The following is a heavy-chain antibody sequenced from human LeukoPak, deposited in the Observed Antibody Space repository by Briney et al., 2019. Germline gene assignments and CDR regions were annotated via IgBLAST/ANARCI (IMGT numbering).Heavy chain of an antibody. V-gene: IGHV3-48*03. D-gene: IGHD6-13*01. CDR3: ARDFSRIAAVGNFDY. CDR2: IRSSGSST. Sequence: HPGRSLRLSCAASGFTFSSCEMNWVRQAPGKGLEWVSYIRSSGSSTYYADSVKGRFTISRDNAKNSLSLQMNTLRAEDTAVYYCARDFSRIAAVGNFDYWGQGTLVTVSS. J-gene: IGHJ4*02. CDR1: GFTFSSCE.